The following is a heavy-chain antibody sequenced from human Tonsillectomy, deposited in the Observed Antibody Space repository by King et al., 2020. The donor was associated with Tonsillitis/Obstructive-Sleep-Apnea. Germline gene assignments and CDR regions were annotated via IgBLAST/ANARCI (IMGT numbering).Heavy chain of an antibody. CDR1: GYSFTNYW. Sequence: VQLVESGAEVKKPGESLKISCKGSGYSFTNYWIGWVRQMPGKGLEWMGIIYPGDSDTRYSPSFQGQVTISADKSISTAYLQGSSLKASDTAIYYCARLEGYCSSTSCYTENWFDPWGQGTLVTVSS. CDR3: ARLEGYCSSTSCYTENWFDP. CDR2: IYPGDSDT. D-gene: IGHD2-2*02. V-gene: IGHV5-51*01. J-gene: IGHJ5*02.